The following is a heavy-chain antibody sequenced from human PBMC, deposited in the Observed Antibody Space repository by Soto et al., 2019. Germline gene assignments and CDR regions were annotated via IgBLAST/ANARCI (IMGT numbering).Heavy chain of an antibody. J-gene: IGHJ5*02. D-gene: IGHD3-22*01. CDR3: ASYYFDSSGYSNWFDP. Sequence: PSETLSLTCAVSGGSITSGAYYWTWIRQHPGKGLEWIAYIHYSGRTYYNPSLKSRVTISVDTSNNQFSLKLSSVTAADTAVYYCASYYFDSSGYSNWFDPWGHGTLVTVS. V-gene: IGHV4-31*11. CDR2: IHYSGRT. CDR1: GGSITSGAYY.